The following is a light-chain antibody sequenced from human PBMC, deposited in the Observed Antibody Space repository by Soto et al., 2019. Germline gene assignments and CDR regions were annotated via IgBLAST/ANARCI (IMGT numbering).Light chain of an antibody. V-gene: IGKV1-27*01. CDR3: QKYNYALLT. CDR1: QGISKY. Sequence: DIRMRQSPSSLSASVGDRDTITCRASQGISKYLAWYQQKPGKVPKLLIYAPSTLQSGVPSRFSGSGSGTDFTLTISSLQPEDVATYYCQKYNYALLTFGGGTKVEIK. CDR2: APS. J-gene: IGKJ4*01.